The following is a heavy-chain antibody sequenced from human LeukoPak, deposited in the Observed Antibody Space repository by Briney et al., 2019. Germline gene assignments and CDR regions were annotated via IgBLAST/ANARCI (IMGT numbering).Heavy chain of an antibody. CDR2: IYYSGST. D-gene: IGHD6-19*01. J-gene: IGHJ4*02. V-gene: IGHV4-59*01. CDR1: GGSISSYY. CDR3: ARGSGWYSDY. Sequence: SETLSLTCTVSGGSISSYYWNWIRQPPGKGLEWIGYIYYSGSTNYNPSLKSRVTISVDTSKNQFSLTLSSVTAADTAVYYCARGSGWYSDYWGQGTLVSVSS.